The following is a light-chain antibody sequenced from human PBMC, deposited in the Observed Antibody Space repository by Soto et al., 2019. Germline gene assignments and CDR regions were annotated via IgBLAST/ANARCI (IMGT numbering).Light chain of an antibody. CDR3: QSYDSSLGGWV. CDR1: SSNIGAGYD. CDR2: GNS. Sequence: QSVLTQPPSVSGAPGQRVTISCTGSSSNIGAGYDVHWYQQLPGTAPKLLIYGNSNRPSGVPDRFSGSTSATSASLAITGLQAEDEADYYCQSYDSSLGGWVFGGGTQLTVL. J-gene: IGLJ3*02. V-gene: IGLV1-40*01.